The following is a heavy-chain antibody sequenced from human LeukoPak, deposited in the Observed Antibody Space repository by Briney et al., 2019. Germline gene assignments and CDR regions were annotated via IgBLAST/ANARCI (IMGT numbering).Heavy chain of an antibody. CDR3: ARVGQLVPFDY. D-gene: IGHD6-6*01. J-gene: IGHJ4*02. CDR1: GGSFSGYY. CDR2: INHSGST. V-gene: IGHV4-34*01. Sequence: SETLSLTCAVYGGSFSGYYWSWIRQPPGKGLEWIGEINHSGSTNYNPSLKSRVTISVDTSKNQFSLKLSSVTAADTAVYYCARVGQLVPFDYWGQGILVTVSS.